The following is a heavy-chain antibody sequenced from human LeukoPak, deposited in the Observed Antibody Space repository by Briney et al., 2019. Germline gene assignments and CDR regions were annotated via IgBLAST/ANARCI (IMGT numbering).Heavy chain of an antibody. V-gene: IGHV1-2*02. CDR3: ATDAVCSSSSCFSLPLHYYYGMDV. Sequence: GASVKVSCKASGYTFTGYYMHWVRQAPGQGLEWMGWINPNSGGTNYAQKFQGRVTMTRDTSISTAYMELSRLRSDDTAAYYLATDAVCSSSSCFSLPLHYYYGMDVWGQGTTVTVSS. J-gene: IGHJ6*02. CDR2: INPNSGGT. D-gene: IGHD2-15*01. CDR1: GYTFTGYY.